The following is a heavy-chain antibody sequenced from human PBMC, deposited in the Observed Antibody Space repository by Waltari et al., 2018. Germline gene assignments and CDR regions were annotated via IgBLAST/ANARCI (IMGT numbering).Heavy chain of an antibody. D-gene: IGHD3-10*01. CDR2: INTNTGNP. CDR1: GGTFSSYA. J-gene: IGHJ4*02. CDR3: ARDATYGSGSYYGY. Sequence: QVQLVQSGAEVKKPGSSVKVSCKASGGTFSSYAISWVRQAPGQGLEWMGWINTNTGNPTYAQGFTGRFVFSLDTSVSTAYLQISSLKAEDTAVYYCARDATYGSGSYYGYWGQGTLVTVSS. V-gene: IGHV7-4-1*02.